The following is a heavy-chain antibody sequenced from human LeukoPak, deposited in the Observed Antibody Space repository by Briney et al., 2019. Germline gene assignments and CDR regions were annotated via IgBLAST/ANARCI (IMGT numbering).Heavy chain of an antibody. CDR3: ARHEPLPVLVDY. CDR1: GGSISSSSYY. J-gene: IGHJ4*02. CDR2: IYYSGST. Sequence: PSENLSLTCTVSGGSISSSSYYWGWIRQPPGKGLEWIGSIYYSGSTYYNPSLKSRVTISVDTSKNQFSLKLSSVTAADTAVYYCARHEPLPVLVDYWGQGTLVTVSS. V-gene: IGHV4-39*01.